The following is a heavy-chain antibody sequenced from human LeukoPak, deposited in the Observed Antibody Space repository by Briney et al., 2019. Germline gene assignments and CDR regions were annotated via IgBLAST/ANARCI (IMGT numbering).Heavy chain of an antibody. D-gene: IGHD2-15*01. Sequence: RGSPRDSCGASGFTFSSYAMNWVRQAPGKGLEWVSGISGSGSSTYYADSVKGRFTISRDNSKNTLYLQMNSLRAEDTAIYYCAKARYCSGGSCYFVYWPRGPLLTLSS. V-gene: IGHV3-23*01. J-gene: IGHJ4*02. CDR2: ISGSGSST. CDR1: GFTFSSYA. CDR3: AKARYCSGGSCYFVY.